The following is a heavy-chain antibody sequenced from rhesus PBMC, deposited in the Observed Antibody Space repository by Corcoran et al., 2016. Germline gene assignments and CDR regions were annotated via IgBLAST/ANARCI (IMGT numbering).Heavy chain of an antibody. V-gene: IGHV4-80*01. J-gene: IGHJ4*01. CDR3: ARGGYGSSYH. CDR1: GASLSGFW. CDR2: INGDSGTT. D-gene: IGHD4-29*01. Sequence: QVQLQESGPGLVKPSETLSLPCAVSGASLSGFWWTWFRHAPGKGLEWIGEINGDSGTTYYNASLKSRVTISKDASQNQFSLKLSSMTAADTAVYFCARGGYGSSYHWGQGVLVTVSS.